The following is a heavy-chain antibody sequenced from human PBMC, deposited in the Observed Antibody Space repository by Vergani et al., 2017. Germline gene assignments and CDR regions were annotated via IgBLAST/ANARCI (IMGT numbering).Heavy chain of an antibody. D-gene: IGHD5-12*01. CDR1: GGSVSISNFY. Sequence: QLQLQESGPGLVKPSETLSLTCAVPGGSVSISNFYWGWIRQPPGKGLEWLGSIYYSGNTYYNPSLKSRVTISVDTSKNQFSLKLSSVTAADTAVYYCARKGEGYSDSGHWYFDLWGRGTLVTVSS. V-gene: IGHV4-39*01. CDR2: IYYSGNT. J-gene: IGHJ2*01. CDR3: ARKGEGYSDSGHWYFDL.